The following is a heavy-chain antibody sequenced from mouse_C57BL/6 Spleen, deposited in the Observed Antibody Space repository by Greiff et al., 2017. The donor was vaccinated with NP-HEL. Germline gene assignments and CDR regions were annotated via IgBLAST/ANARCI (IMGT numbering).Heavy chain of an antibody. CDR1: GYTFTSYW. Sequence: QVQLKQPGAELVKPGASVKLSCKASGYTFTSYWMQWVKQRPGQGLEWIGEIDPSDSYTNHNQKFKGKATLTVDTSSSTAYMQLSSLTSEDSAVYYCARGKDYWGQGTTLTVSS. CDR2: IDPSDSYT. V-gene: IGHV1-50*01. J-gene: IGHJ2*01. CDR3: ARGKDY.